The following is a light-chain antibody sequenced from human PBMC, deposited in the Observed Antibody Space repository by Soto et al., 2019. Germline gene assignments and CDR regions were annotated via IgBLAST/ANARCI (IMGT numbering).Light chain of an antibody. CDR2: QAS. V-gene: IGKV1-5*03. CDR1: QSISRQ. Sequence: DIQMTQSPSTRSASVGDRVSITCRASQSISRQLAWYQQKPGKAPNLLICQASNLETGVPSRFTGSGSGTEFTLTISSLQPHDLATYYCLQYQSYWTFGQGTKVEVK. J-gene: IGKJ1*01. CDR3: LQYQSYWT.